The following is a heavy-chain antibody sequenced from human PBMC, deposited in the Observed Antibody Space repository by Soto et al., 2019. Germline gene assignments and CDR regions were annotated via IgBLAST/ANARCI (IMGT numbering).Heavy chain of an antibody. V-gene: IGHV1-2*02. Sequence: GASVKFSCKASEYSFTGHYLHWVRQAPGQGLEWMGWIDPKSGYTKYAPKFQDRVTMTSATSISTAYMDLSNLRYDDTAVYYCARDYDKSGYDYFDPWGQGTLVTVSS. CDR1: EYSFTGHY. CDR3: ARDYDKSGYDYFDP. CDR2: IDPKSGYT. D-gene: IGHD3-22*01. J-gene: IGHJ5*02.